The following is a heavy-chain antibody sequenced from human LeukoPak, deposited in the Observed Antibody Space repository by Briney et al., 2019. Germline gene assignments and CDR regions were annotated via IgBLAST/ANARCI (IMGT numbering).Heavy chain of an antibody. J-gene: IGHJ4*02. V-gene: IGHV3-53*01. CDR1: GFTVSSNY. D-gene: IGHD1-26*01. CDR2: VYGDYNT. CDR3: ARGIVGVIPIDY. Sequence: GGSLRLSCAASGFTVSSNYMAWVRQAPGKGLEWVSFVYGDYNTYYADSVKGRFTISRDNSANTLYLQMNSLRVEDTAVYYCARGIVGVIPIDYWGQGTLVTVSS.